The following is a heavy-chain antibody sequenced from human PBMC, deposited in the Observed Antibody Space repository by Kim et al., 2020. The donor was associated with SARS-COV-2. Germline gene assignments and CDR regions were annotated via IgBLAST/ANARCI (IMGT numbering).Heavy chain of an antibody. Sequence: SETLSLTCTVSGGSISSSSYYWGWIRQPPGKGLEWIGSIYYSGSTYYNPSLKSRVTISVDTSKNQFSLKLSSVTAADTAVYYCARLSGYSGYDAPGYFDYWGQGTLVTVSS. V-gene: IGHV4-39*01. D-gene: IGHD5-12*01. CDR2: IYYSGST. CDR1: GGSISSSSYY. CDR3: ARLSGYSGYDAPGYFDY. J-gene: IGHJ4*02.